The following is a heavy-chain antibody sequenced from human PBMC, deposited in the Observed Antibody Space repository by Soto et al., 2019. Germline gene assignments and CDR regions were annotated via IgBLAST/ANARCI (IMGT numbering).Heavy chain of an antibody. D-gene: IGHD2-2*01. V-gene: IGHV3-30*18. J-gene: IGHJ4*02. CDR1: GFTFSSYG. Sequence: QVQLVESGGGVVQPGRSLRLSCAASGFTFSSYGMHWVRQAPGKGLEWVAVISYDGSNKYYADSVKGRFNISRDNSKNPLYLQMNSLRAEDTAVYYCAKGGWGTGYCSSPSCYPFDDWGQGTLVTVSS. CDR3: AKGGWGTGYCSSPSCYPFDD. CDR2: ISYDGSNK.